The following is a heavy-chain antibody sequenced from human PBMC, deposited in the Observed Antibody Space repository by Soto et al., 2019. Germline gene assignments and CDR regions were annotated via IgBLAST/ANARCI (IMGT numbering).Heavy chain of an antibody. CDR2: IRSKAYGGTT. D-gene: IGHD3-22*01. CDR3: TSTIHTWLHVPSHFDY. Sequence: RRLACTVAGVTIGDYAMRWFSKAPGKGLEWVGFIRSKAYGGTTEYAASVKGRFTISRDDSKSIAYLQMNSLKTEDTAVYYCTSTIHTWLHVPSHFDYWGQGTLVTVSS. V-gene: IGHV3-49*03. CDR1: GVTIGDYA. J-gene: IGHJ4*02.